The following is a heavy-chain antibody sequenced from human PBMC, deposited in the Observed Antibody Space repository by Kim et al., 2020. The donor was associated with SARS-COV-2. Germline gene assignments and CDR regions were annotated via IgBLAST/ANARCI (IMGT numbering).Heavy chain of an antibody. Sequence: GGSLRLSCAASGFTFDDYSMHWVRQAPGKGLEWVSGISWNSGSIGYADSVKGRFTISRDNAKNSLYLQMNSLRAEDTALYYCAKDREWLGTTDGYFDYWGQGTLVTVSS. D-gene: IGHD6-19*01. CDR3: AKDREWLGTTDGYFDY. V-gene: IGHV3-9*01. J-gene: IGHJ4*02. CDR2: ISWNSGSI. CDR1: GFTFDDYS.